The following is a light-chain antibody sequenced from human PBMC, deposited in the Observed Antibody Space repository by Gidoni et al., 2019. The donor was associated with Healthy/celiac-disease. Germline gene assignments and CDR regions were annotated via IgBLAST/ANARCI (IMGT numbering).Light chain of an antibody. J-gene: IGKJ1*01. V-gene: IGKV3-15*01. CDR3: QQYNNWRRT. Sequence: DIVMTQSPVTLSVSPGERATLSCRASQSVSSNLAWYQQKPGQAPRLLIYGASTRATGIPARFSGGGSGTEFTLTISSLQSEDFAVYYCQQYNNWRRTFGQGTKVEFK. CDR1: QSVSSN. CDR2: GAS.